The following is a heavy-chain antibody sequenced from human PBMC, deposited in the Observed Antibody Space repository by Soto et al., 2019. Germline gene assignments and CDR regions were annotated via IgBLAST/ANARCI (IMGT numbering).Heavy chain of an antibody. D-gene: IGHD3-3*01. Sequence: GGSLRLSCAASGFAFANYEMHWVRQAPGKGLDWVAYINGGGDVKYYADSVEGRFTISRDNAKNALFLQMDNLRAEDTAIYYCARLSGDGFWKSYSPYNLFESWGQGALVIFSS. CDR2: INGGGDVK. V-gene: IGHV3-48*03. CDR3: ARLSGDGFWKSYSPYNLFES. CDR1: GFAFANYE. J-gene: IGHJ5*01.